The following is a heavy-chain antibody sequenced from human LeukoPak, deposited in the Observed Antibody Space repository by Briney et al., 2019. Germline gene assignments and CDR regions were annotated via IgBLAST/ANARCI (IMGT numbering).Heavy chain of an antibody. CDR3: AKSRWGYYDCGES. CDR2: IKAKAHGGTI. Sequence: PGGSLRLSCAASGFTFINAWMAWVRQAPGKGLEWVGRIKAKAHGGTIEYAAPVKGRFTISRDDSKNTLYLQMNSLRAEDTAVYYCAKSRWGYYDCGESWGQGTLVTVSS. J-gene: IGHJ5*02. D-gene: IGHD3-22*01. CDR1: GFTFINAW. V-gene: IGHV3-15*01.